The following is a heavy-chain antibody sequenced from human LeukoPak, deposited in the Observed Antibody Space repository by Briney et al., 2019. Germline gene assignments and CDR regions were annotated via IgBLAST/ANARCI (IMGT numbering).Heavy chain of an antibody. Sequence: GGSLRLSCAASGFTFSSYAMSWVRQAPGKGLEWVSTINGGGVNTHYADSVGGRFTISKDNSKNTLFLQMNSLRDEDTPVYYCAKDLYSNYGPADYWGQGNLVTVSS. CDR3: AKDLYSNYGPADY. CDR1: GFTFSSYA. CDR2: INGGGVNT. V-gene: IGHV3-23*01. J-gene: IGHJ4*02. D-gene: IGHD4-11*01.